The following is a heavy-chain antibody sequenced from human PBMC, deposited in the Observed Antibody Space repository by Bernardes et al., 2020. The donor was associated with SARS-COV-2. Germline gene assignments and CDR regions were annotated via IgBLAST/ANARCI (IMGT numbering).Heavy chain of an antibody. CDR1: GGSISSSNW. CDR2: IYHSGST. CDR3: ARKRKGDFCGRGFPRDPREACWFDP. Sequence: SETLSLTCAVSGGSISSSNWWGWVRQPPGKGLEWIGEIYHSGSTNYNPSLKSRVTISVDKSKNQFSLKLSSVTAADTAVYYCARKRKGDFCGRGFPRDPREACWFDPWGQGTLVTVSS. V-gene: IGHV4-4*02. J-gene: IGHJ5*02. D-gene: IGHD3-3*01.